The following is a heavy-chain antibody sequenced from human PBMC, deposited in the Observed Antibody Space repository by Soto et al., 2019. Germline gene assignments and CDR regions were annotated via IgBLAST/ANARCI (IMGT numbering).Heavy chain of an antibody. V-gene: IGHV5-51*01. CDR2: IYPGDSDT. J-gene: IGHJ3*02. CDR3: ATNVGVVITSGAFDI. CDR1: GYSFTSYW. D-gene: IGHD3-3*01. Sequence: GESLKISCKGSGYSFTSYWIGWVRQMPGKGLEWMGIIYPGDSDTRYSPSFQGQVTISADKSISTAYLQWSSLKASDTAMYYCATNVGVVITSGAFDIWGQEKMVTVSS.